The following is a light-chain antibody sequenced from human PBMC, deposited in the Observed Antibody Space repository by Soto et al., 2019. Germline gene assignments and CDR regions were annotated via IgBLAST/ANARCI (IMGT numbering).Light chain of an antibody. Sequence: PGGIGLLCCSVSQSVSSYLAGYQQTPGQAPRLLIYDASNRATGIPARFSGSGSGTDFTLTISHLQPEDFAAYYSQQLNAYPLTFAAGTRLEIK. CDR2: DAS. V-gene: IGKV3-11*01. CDR1: QSVSSY. J-gene: IGKJ5*01. CDR3: QQLNAYPLT.